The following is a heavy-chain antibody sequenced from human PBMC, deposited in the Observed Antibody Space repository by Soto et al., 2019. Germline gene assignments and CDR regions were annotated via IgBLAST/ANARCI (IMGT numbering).Heavy chain of an antibody. CDR3: ARAPDADIVPTMPSDY. Sequence: SETLSRTCSVCRCSISSGDYWGWIRQPPVKGLEWIGSIYHSGSTYYNPSLKSRVTISVDTSKNQFSLKLSSVTAADTAVYYCARAPDADIVPTMPSDYWGQGTLVTVS. CDR1: RCSISSGDY. V-gene: IGHV4-38-2*02. D-gene: IGHD5-12*01. J-gene: IGHJ4*02. CDR2: IYHSGST.